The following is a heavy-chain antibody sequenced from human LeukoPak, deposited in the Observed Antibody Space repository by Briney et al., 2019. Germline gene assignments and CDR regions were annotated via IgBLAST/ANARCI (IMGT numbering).Heavy chain of an antibody. J-gene: IGHJ4*02. V-gene: IGHV5-51*01. Sequence: GASLQISCKGSGYSFTSYWIGWVRQLPGKGLEWMGIIYPGDSDTRYSPSFQGQVTISADKSISTAYLQWSSLKASDTAMYYCARRLPRGYSGYDPYYFDYWGQGTLVTVSS. CDR2: IYPGDSDT. CDR1: GYSFTSYW. CDR3: ARRLPRGYSGYDPYYFDY. D-gene: IGHD5-12*01.